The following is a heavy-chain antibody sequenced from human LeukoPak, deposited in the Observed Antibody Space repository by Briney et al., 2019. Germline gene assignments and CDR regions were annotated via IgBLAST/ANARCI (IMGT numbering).Heavy chain of an antibody. CDR2: IYYSGST. J-gene: IGHJ5*02. V-gene: IGHV4-39*07. Sequence: SETLSLTCTVSGGSTSSSSYYWGWIRQPPGKGLEWIGSIYYSGSTYYNPSLKSRVTISVDTSKNQFSLKLSSVTAADTAVYYCARDRPYSSSWYWFDPWGQGTLVTVSS. CDR1: GGSTSSSSYY. CDR3: ARDRPYSSSWYWFDP. D-gene: IGHD6-13*01.